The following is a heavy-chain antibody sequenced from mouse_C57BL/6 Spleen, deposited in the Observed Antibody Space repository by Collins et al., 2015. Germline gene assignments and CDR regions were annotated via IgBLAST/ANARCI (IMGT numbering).Heavy chain of an antibody. CDR3: ASYYYGNFSYYAMDY. D-gene: IGHD2-1*01. Sequence: EVQLQQSGPELVKPGASVKISCKASGYTFTDYYMNWVKQSHGKSLEWIGDINPNNGGTSYNQKFKGKATLTVDKSSSTAYMELRSLTSEDSAVYYCASYYYGNFSYYAMDYWGQGTSVTVSS. J-gene: IGHJ4*01. V-gene: IGHV1-26*01. CDR1: GYTFTDYY. CDR2: INPNNGGT.